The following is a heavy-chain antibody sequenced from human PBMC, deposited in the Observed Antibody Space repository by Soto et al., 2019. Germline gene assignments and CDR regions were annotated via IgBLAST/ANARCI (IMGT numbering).Heavy chain of an antibody. CDR2: ITNRYNIK. CDR1: GFTFSDYS. D-gene: IGHD3-16*01. J-gene: IGHJ4*02. Sequence: GGSLRLSCAASGFTFSDYSVNWVRQAPGKGLEWISYITNRYNIKSYADSVKGRFTISTDSAKNSLYLDMSGLRAEDTDVYHCVRDHNWAFDYWGQGTLVNVSS. V-gene: IGHV3-48*01. CDR3: VRDHNWAFDY.